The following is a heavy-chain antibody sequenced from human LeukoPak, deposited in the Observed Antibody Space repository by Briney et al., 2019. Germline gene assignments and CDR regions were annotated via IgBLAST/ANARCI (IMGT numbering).Heavy chain of an antibody. Sequence: GGSLRLSCAASGFTFSSYEMNWVRQAPGKGLEWVSYISSSGSTIYSADSVKGRFTISRDNAKNSLYLQMNSLRAEDTAVYYCARDQGGGSTDYYFDYWGQGTLVTVSS. V-gene: IGHV3-48*03. CDR2: ISSSGSTI. CDR1: GFTFSSYE. CDR3: ARDQGGGSTDYYFDY. D-gene: IGHD3-10*01. J-gene: IGHJ4*02.